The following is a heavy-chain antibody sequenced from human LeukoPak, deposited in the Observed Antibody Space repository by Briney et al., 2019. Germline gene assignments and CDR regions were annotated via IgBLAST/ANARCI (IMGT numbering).Heavy chain of an antibody. CDR3: ARDYGDYVVWGDYYGMDV. D-gene: IGHD4-17*01. CDR1: GFTFSSYG. V-gene: IGHV3-33*01. J-gene: IGHJ6*02. CDR2: IWYDGSNK. Sequence: GGSLRLSCAASGFTFSSYGMHWVRQAPGKGLEWVAVIWYDGSNKYYADSVKGRFTISRDNSKNTLYLQMNSLRAEDTAVHYCARDYGDYVVWGDYYGMDVWGQGTTVTVSS.